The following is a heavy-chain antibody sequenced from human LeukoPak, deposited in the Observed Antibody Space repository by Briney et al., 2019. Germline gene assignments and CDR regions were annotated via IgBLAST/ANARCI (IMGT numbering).Heavy chain of an antibody. CDR2: IIPIFGTA. CDR1: GGTFSSYA. V-gene: IGHV1-69*13. CDR3: ARAKAGIPPYCSSTSCYKGDFDY. J-gene: IGHJ4*02. Sequence: SVKVSCKASGGTFSSYAISWVRQAPGQGLEWMGGIIPIFGTANYAQKFQGRVTITADESTSTAYMELSSLRSEDTAVYYCARAKAGIPPYCSSTSCYKGDFDYWGPGTLVTASS. D-gene: IGHD2-2*02.